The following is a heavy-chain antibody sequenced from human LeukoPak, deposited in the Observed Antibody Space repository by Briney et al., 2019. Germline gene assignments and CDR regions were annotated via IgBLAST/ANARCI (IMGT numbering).Heavy chain of an antibody. CDR2: LRYDGSTA. D-gene: IGHD4/OR15-4a*01. CDR1: GFTFSSYG. CDR3: AKDPYGGTYPSYCEY. Sequence: GGSLRLSCAASGFTFSSYGMYWVRQAPGKGGEWVAFLRYDGSTAFYGDSVKGRFTMSRDISKSTLFLQMNNLRPEDTAVYYGAKDPYGGTYPSYCEYWGQGTLVTVSS. V-gene: IGHV3-30*02. J-gene: IGHJ4*02.